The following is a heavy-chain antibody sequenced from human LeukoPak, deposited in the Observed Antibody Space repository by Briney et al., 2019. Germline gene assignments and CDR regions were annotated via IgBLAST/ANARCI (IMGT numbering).Heavy chain of an antibody. V-gene: IGHV3-74*01. J-gene: IGHJ3*02. CDR1: GFTFSSYW. CDR2: INSDGSST. D-gene: IGHD6-13*01. CDR3: AREGQQLVDDAFDI. Sequence: PGGSLRLSCAASGFTFSSYWMHWVRQAPGKGLVWVSRINSDGSSTSYADSVKGRFTISRDNAKNTLYLQMNSLRAEDTAVYYCAREGQQLVDDAFDIWGQGTMVTVYS.